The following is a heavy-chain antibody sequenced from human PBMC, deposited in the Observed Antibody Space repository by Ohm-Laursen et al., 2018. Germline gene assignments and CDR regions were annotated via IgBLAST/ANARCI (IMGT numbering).Heavy chain of an antibody. CDR3: ARDIDWVAFDY. D-gene: IGHD3-9*01. Sequence: SLRLSCSASGFTFSSYSMNWVRQAPGKGLEWVSSISSSSSYIYYADSVKGRFTISRDNAKNSLYLQMNSLRVEDTALYYCARDIDWVAFDYWGQGTLVTVSS. V-gene: IGHV3-21*03. CDR1: GFTFSSYS. J-gene: IGHJ4*02. CDR2: ISSSSSYI.